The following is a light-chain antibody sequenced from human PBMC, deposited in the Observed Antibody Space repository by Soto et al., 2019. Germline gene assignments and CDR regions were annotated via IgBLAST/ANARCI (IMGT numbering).Light chain of an antibody. CDR2: VNSDGSH. CDR1: SGHRNYA. J-gene: IGLJ2*01. V-gene: IGLV4-69*01. CDR3: QTWGTGIVV. Sequence: QPVLTQSPSASASLGTSVKLTCTLSSGHRNYAIAWHQQQPEKGPRFLMKVNSDGSHSKGDGIPDRFSGSSSGAERYLTIYSLQSEDEADYYCQTWGTGIVVFGGGTKLTVL.